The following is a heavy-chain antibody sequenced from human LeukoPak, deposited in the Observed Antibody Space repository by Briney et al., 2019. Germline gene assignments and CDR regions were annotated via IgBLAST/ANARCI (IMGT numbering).Heavy chain of an antibody. CDR2: ISYDGSNK. CDR1: GFTFSSYA. J-gene: IGHJ6*02. CDR3: ARSNAPYYYYGMDV. V-gene: IGHV3-30-3*01. Sequence: PGRSLRLSCAASGFTFSSYAMHWVRQAPGEGLEWVAVISYDGSNKYYADSVKGRFTISRDNSKNTLYLQMNSLRAEDTAVYYCARSNAPYYYYGMDVWGQGTTVTVSS.